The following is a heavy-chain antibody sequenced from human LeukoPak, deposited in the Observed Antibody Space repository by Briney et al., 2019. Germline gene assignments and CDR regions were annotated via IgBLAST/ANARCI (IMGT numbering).Heavy chain of an antibody. CDR2: INPGNSDT. Sequence: IINPGNSDTRYSPSFQGQVTISADKSISTAYLQWSSLKASDTAMYYCARRLRLTSATDVWGQGTTVTVSS. J-gene: IGHJ6*02. CDR3: ARRLRLTSATDV. D-gene: IGHD3-3*01. V-gene: IGHV5-51*01.